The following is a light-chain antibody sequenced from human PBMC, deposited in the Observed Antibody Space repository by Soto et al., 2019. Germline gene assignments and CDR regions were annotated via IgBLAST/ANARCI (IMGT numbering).Light chain of an antibody. V-gene: IGKV3-20*01. Sequence: IVLTQSPGTLSLSPGERSTLSCRSSQSVSSSYLAWYQQKPGQAPRLLIYDASNRATGIPARFSGSGSGTDFTLTISRLEPEDFAVYYCQQYGNSPITFGQGTRLEIK. CDR1: QSVSSSY. J-gene: IGKJ5*01. CDR3: QQYGNSPIT. CDR2: DAS.